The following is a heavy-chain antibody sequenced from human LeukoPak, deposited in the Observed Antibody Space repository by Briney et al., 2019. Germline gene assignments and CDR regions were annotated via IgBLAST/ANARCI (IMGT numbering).Heavy chain of an antibody. D-gene: IGHD1-26*01. V-gene: IGHV1-2*02. Sequence: ASVTVSCKASGYTFTGYYIHWVRQAPGQGLEWMGWINPDTGGTIYAQKFQGRVTMTSDTSISTAYMDLSRLRSEDTAIYYCARDILGATGIDYWGQGTLVTVFS. CDR2: INPDTGGT. CDR3: ARDILGATGIDY. J-gene: IGHJ4*02. CDR1: GYTFTGYY.